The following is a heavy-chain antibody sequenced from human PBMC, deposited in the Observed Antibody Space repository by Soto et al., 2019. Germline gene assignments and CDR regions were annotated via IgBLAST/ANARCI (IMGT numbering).Heavy chain of an antibody. CDR2: IIPILGIA. CDR1: GGTFSSYT. CDR3: GRAGYHTHPLFEDAFDI. V-gene: IGHV1-69*02. Sequence: QVQLVQSGAEVKKPGSSVKVSCKASGGTFSSYTISWVRQAPGQGLEWMGRIIPILGIANYAQKFQGRVTITADKSASAAYMQIISLTSDDAAVDYLGRAGYHTHPLFEDAFDIWLQVSMVTVSS. J-gene: IGHJ3*02. D-gene: IGHD5-18*01.